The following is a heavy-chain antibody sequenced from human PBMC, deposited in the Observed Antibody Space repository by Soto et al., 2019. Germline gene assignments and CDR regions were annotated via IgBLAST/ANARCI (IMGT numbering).Heavy chain of an antibody. CDR2: IYYSGST. D-gene: IGHD3-10*01. J-gene: IGHJ6*02. Sequence: PSETLSLTCTVSGGSISSGGYYWSWIRQHPGKGLEWIGYIYYSGSTYYNPSLKSRVTISVDTSKNQFSLKLSSVTAADTAVCYCAKSMADYYYYGMDVWGQGTTVTVSS. V-gene: IGHV4-31*03. CDR3: AKSMADYYYYGMDV. CDR1: GGSISSGGYY.